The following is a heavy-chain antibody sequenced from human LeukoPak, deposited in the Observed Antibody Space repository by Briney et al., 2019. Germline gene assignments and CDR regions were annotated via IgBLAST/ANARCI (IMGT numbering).Heavy chain of an antibody. D-gene: IGHD3-3*01. J-gene: IGHJ4*02. CDR1: GGTFSSYA. Sequence: ASVKVSCKASGGTFSSYAISWVRQAPGQGLEWMGGIIPIFGTANYAQKFQGRVTITADESTSTAYMELSSLRSEDTAVYYCARGGRYYDFWSGYYADYWGQGTLVTVSS. V-gene: IGHV1-69*13. CDR3: ARGGRYYDFWSGYYADY. CDR2: IIPIFGTA.